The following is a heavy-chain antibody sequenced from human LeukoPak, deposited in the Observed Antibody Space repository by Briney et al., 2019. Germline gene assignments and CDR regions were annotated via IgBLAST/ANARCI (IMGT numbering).Heavy chain of an antibody. CDR1: GYTLTTYG. Sequence: ASVKVSCKAYGYTLTTYGISWVRQAPGQGLEWMGWISPYNSNTYYAQNLQGRVTMTTDTSTSTAYMELRSLRSDDTAVYYCARDSAIAAAENYFDYWGQGTLVTVSS. CDR2: ISPYNSNT. CDR3: ARDSAIAAAENYFDY. V-gene: IGHV1-18*01. J-gene: IGHJ4*02. D-gene: IGHD6-13*01.